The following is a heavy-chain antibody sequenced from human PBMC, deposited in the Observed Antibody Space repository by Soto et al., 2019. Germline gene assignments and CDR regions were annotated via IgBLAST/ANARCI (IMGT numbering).Heavy chain of an antibody. CDR1: GGSFSGYY. J-gene: IGHJ6*02. CDR3: ARHPMYSSSWYYYYYGMDV. V-gene: IGHV4-34*01. D-gene: IGHD6-13*01. Sequence: QVQLQQWGAGLLKPSETLSLTCAVYGGSFSGYYWSWIRQPPGKGLEWIGEINHSGSTNYNPSLKSRVTISVDTSKNQFSLKLSSVTAADMAVYYCARHPMYSSSWYYYYYGMDVWGQGTTVTVSS. CDR2: INHSGST.